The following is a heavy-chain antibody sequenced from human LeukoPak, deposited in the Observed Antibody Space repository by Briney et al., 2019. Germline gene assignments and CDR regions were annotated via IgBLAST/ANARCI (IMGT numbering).Heavy chain of an antibody. V-gene: IGHV3-48*03. CDR1: GFTFSSYE. CDR2: ISSSSSYI. D-gene: IGHD3-10*02. CDR3: ACSLFGELPSLGY. Sequence: EVQLVESGGGLVQSGGSLRLSCAASGFTFSSYEMNWVRQAPGKGLEWVSSISSSSSYIYYADSVKGRFTISRDNAKNSLYLQMNSLRAEDTAVYYCACSLFGELPSLGYWGQGTLVTVSS. J-gene: IGHJ4*02.